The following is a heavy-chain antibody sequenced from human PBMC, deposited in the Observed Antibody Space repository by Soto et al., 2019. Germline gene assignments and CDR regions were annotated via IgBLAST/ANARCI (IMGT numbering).Heavy chain of an antibody. CDR3: XXXXXXXEVXXI. V-gene: IGHV1-69*02. CDR2: IIPMLGIA. Sequence: QVQLVQSGAEVKKPGSAVKVSCKDSGGTFSTYSMFWVRQAPGQGLEWMGRIIPMLGIANYAQKFQGRVTXXXXXXXXXXXXXXXXXXXXXXXXXXXXXXXXXXEVXXIWGQGTMVTVSS. CDR1: GGTFSTYS. J-gene: IGHJ3*02.